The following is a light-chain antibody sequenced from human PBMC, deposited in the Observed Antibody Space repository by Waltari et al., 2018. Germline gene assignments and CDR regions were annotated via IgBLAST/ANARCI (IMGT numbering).Light chain of an antibody. J-gene: IGKJ1*01. V-gene: IGKV1-12*01. Sequence: DIQMTQSPSSVSASVGESVNITCRASQDISSWLAWYQQKPGKAPKLLIYSASALQSGVPSRFSGRGSGTDFTLIINSLQPEDFATYYCQQGNSFPPTFGQGTKVEIK. CDR2: SAS. CDR1: QDISSW. CDR3: QQGNSFPPT.